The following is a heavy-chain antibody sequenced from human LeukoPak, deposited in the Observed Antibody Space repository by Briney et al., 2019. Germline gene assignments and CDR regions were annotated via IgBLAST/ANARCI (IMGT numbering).Heavy chain of an antibody. D-gene: IGHD3-9*01. V-gene: IGHV1-46*01. CDR1: GYTFTSYY. Sequence: ASVKVSCKASGYTFTSYYMHWVRQAPGQGLEWMGIINPNAGTTSYAQKFQGRVTVTRDTSTNTVYMELSSLRSEDTAVYYCARDLSGGKLRYFDWLPPDYWGQGTLVTVSS. J-gene: IGHJ4*02. CDR3: ARDLSGGKLRYFDWLPPDY. CDR2: INPNAGTT.